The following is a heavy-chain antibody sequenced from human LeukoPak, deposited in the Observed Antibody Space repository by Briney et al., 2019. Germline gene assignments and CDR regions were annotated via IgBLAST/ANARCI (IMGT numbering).Heavy chain of an antibody. J-gene: IGHJ4*02. CDR1: GYTFTSYG. Sequence: ASVKVSCKASGYTFTSYGISWLRQAPGQGLEWMGWISAYNGNTNYAQKLQGRVTMTTDTSTSTAYMELRSLRSDDTAVYYCARGRYCSSTSCYSCDYCGQGTLVTVSS. V-gene: IGHV1-18*01. CDR2: ISAYNGNT. D-gene: IGHD2-2*01. CDR3: ARGRYCSSTSCYSCDY.